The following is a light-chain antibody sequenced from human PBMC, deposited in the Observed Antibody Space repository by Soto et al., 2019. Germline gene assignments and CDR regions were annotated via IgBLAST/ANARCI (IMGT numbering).Light chain of an antibody. Sequence: EIVMTQSPDTLYWSPGERATLSCMASQSVRSNLAWYQHKPGQAPRLLIYDGSTRALGIPARFSGSESGTEFTLTISSLQSEDFAVYFCQQYDDWPITFGQGTRLEIK. CDR3: QQYDDWPIT. V-gene: IGKV3-15*01. J-gene: IGKJ5*01. CDR2: DGS. CDR1: QSVRSN.